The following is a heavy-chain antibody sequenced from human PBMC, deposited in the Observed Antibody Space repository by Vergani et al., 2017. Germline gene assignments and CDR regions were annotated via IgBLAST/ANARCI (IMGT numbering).Heavy chain of an antibody. CDR2: ISGSGGST. V-gene: IGHV3-23*01. Sequence: TASGFTFSSYAMSWVRQAPGKGLEWVSAISGSGGSTYYADSVKGRFTISRDNSKNTLYLQMNSLRAEDTAVYYCARDAQVGAKVYYFDYWGQGTLVTVSS. D-gene: IGHD1-26*01. CDR3: ARDAQVGAKVYYFDY. CDR1: GFTFSSYA. J-gene: IGHJ4*02.